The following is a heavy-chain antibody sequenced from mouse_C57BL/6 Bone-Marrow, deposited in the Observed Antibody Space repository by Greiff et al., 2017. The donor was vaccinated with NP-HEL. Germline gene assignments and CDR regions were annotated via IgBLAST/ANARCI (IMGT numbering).Heavy chain of an antibody. CDR1: GYTFTDYY. Sequence: EVQLQQSGPELVKPGASVKISCKASGYTFTDYYMNWVKQSHGKSLEWIGDINPNNGGTSYNQKFKGKATLTVDKSSSTAYMEPRSLTSEDSAVYYCARPYGSSYPFDYWGQGTTLTVSS. D-gene: IGHD1-1*01. J-gene: IGHJ2*01. CDR2: INPNNGGT. V-gene: IGHV1-26*01. CDR3: ARPYGSSYPFDY.